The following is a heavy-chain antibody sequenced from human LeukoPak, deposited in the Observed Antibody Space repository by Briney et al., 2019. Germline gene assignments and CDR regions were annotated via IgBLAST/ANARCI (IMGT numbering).Heavy chain of an antibody. D-gene: IGHD2-2*01. J-gene: IGHJ4*02. V-gene: IGHV4-34*01. Sequence: SETLSLTCAVYGGSFSGYYWSWIRQPPGKGLEWIGEINHSGSTNYNPSLKSRVTISVDTSKNQFSLKLSSVTAADTAVYYCARFPRRKTGFPEGYCSSTSCHSGFDYWGQGTLVTVSS. CDR1: GGSFSGYY. CDR3: ARFPRRKTGFPEGYCSSTSCHSGFDY. CDR2: INHSGST.